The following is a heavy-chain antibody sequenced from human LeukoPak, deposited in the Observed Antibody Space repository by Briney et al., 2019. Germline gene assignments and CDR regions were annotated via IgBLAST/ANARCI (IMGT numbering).Heavy chain of an antibody. CDR2: ISSSGSTI. CDR3: ARDGYDILTGNPWYFDY. CDR1: GFTFSSYE. J-gene: IGHJ4*02. Sequence: GGSLRLSCAASGFTFSSYEMNWVRQAPGKGLEWVSYISSSGSTIYYADSVKGRFTISRDNAKNSLYLQMNSLRAEDTAVYYCARDGYDILTGNPWYFDYWGQGTLVTVSS. V-gene: IGHV3-48*03. D-gene: IGHD3-9*01.